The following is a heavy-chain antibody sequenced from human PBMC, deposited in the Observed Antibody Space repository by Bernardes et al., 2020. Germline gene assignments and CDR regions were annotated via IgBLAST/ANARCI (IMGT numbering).Heavy chain of an antibody. CDR2: INHSGST. CDR3: ASGRASGRPYESDYVTIFGVDPIDY. CDR1: GGSFSGYY. J-gene: IGHJ4*02. V-gene: IGHV4-34*01. D-gene: IGHD3-3*01. Sequence: SETLSLTCAVYGGSFSGYYWSWIRQPPGKGLEWIGEINHSGSTNYNPSLKSRVTISVDTSKNQFSLKLSSVTAADTAVYYCASGRASGRPYESDYVTIFGVDPIDYWGQGTLVTVSS.